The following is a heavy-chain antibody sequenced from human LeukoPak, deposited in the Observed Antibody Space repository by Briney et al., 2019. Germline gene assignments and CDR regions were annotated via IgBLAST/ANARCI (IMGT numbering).Heavy chain of an antibody. D-gene: IGHD1-7*01. CDR1: GGSISSYY. V-gene: IGHV4-59*08. CDR2: IYYSGST. Sequence: SETLSLTCTVSGGSISSYYWSCIRQPPGKGLEWIGYIYYSGSTNYNPSLKSRVTISVDTSKNQFSLKLSSVTAADTAVYYCAGRTGTLDYWGQGTLVTVSS. CDR3: AGRTGTLDY. J-gene: IGHJ4*02.